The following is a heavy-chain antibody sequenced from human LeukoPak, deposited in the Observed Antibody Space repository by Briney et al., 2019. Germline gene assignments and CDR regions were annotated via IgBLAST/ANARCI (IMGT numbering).Heavy chain of an antibody. V-gene: IGHV4-38-2*02. D-gene: IGHD3-3*01. CDR3: ARDKSYYDFWSGSPTDAFDI. CDR2: IYHSGST. J-gene: IGHJ3*02. Sequence: SETLPLTCTVSGYSISSGYYWGWIRQPPGKGLEWIGSIYHSGSTYYNPSLKSRVTISVDTSKNQFSLKLSSVTAADTAVYYCARDKSYYDFWSGSPTDAFDIWGQGTMVTVSS. CDR1: GYSISSGYY.